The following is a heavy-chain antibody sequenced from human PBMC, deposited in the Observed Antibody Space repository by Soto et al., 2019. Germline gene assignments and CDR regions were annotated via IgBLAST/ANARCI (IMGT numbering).Heavy chain of an antibody. CDR3: ANGEFWDYYYYKGMDV. CDR1: GFNFIDFA. CDR2: ISATGGSA. V-gene: IGHV3-23*01. Sequence: GGSLRLSCAASGFNFIDFAMSWVRQAPGKGLEWVSAISATGGSAYYAGSVRGRFTISRDNSKNTLYLQMIGLRAEDTATYYCANGEFWDYYYYKGMDVWGQGTSVTVSS. D-gene: IGHD3-16*01. J-gene: IGHJ6*02.